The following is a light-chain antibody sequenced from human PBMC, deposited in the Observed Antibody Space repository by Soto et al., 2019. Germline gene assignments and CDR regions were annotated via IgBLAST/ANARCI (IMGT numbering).Light chain of an antibody. CDR2: AAS. Sequence: EIVLTQSPPTLSLSPGERATLSCRASQSVNNYLAWYRQKPGQAPRLLIYAASNRATGIPARFSGSGSGTDFTLTISSLEPEDFTVYYCQQSSSWPQVTFGGGTRVEIK. CDR3: QQSSSWPQVT. V-gene: IGKV3-11*01. J-gene: IGKJ4*01. CDR1: QSVNNY.